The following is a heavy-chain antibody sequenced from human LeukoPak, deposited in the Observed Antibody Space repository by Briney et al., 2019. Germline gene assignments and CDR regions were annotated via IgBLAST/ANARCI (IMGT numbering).Heavy chain of an antibody. J-gene: IGHJ4*02. V-gene: IGHV3-7*01. CDR1: GFTFSSYW. Sequence: GGSLRLPCAASGFTFSSYWMSWVRQAPGKGLEWVANIRHDGSEKYYVDSVKGRFTISRDNAKNSLYLQMNSLRAEDTAVYYCARGVRGVIIDYWGQGTLVTVSS. CDR2: IRHDGSEK. CDR3: ARGVRGVIIDY. D-gene: IGHD3-10*02.